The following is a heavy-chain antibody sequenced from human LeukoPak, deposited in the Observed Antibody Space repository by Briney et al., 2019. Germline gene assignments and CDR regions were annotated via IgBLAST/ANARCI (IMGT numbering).Heavy chain of an antibody. CDR3: ARETCTTCYTYSYYYYMDA. V-gene: IGHV3-7*01. J-gene: IGHJ6*03. CDR2: INQDGSEK. CDR1: RFTFSTYL. D-gene: IGHD2-2*01. Sequence: GVSLRLSCAPSRFTFSTYLMIGLRQAPRKGVEGVANINQDGSEKSYVDSVKGRFTISRDNAKNSVYLHMNSLRAEDTALYYCARETCTTCYTYSYYYYMDAWGKGATVTVSS.